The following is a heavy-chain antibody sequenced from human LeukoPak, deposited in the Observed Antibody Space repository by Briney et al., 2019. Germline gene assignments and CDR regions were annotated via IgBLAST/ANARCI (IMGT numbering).Heavy chain of an antibody. CDR1: GFTFTSYA. Sequence: GGSLRLSCAASGFTFTSYAMSWVRQAPGKGLEWVSAITGTGGSTYYAASGKGRFTVSRDNSKNTLYLQMTSLRAEDTAMYYCAKVRDTRDWYKDAFDIWGQGTRVTVSS. D-gene: IGHD6-19*01. J-gene: IGHJ3*02. CDR2: ITGTGGST. V-gene: IGHV3-23*01. CDR3: AKVRDTRDWYKDAFDI.